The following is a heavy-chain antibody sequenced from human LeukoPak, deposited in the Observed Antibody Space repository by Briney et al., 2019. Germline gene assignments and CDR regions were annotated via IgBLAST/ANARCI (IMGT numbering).Heavy chain of an antibody. D-gene: IGHD3-10*01. V-gene: IGHV2-70*20. Sequence: SGPSLMNPCQTLRLTFTSYGIQFSSRGLGKSWDRQPPIWAVACHAFYAWDDDKYYSTSLKTRLTISKDTSKNQVVLTMTNMAPGDTATYYCARTRRFGELLYYYYGMDVWGKGTTATVSS. J-gene: IGHJ6*04. CDR3: ARTRRFGELLYYYYGMDV. CDR2: YAWDDDK. CDR1: GIQFSSRGLG.